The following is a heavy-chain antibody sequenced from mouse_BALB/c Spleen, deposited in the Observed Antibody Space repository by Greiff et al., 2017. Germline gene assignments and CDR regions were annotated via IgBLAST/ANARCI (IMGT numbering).Heavy chain of an antibody. CDR3: ARKYGNYDYFDY. D-gene: IGHD2-1*01. Sequence: QVQLQQSGAELMKPGASVKISCKATGYTFSSYWIEWVKQRPGHGLEWIGEILPGSGSTNYNEKFKGKATFTADTSSNTAYMQLSSLTSEDSAVYYGARKYGNYDYFDYWGQGTTLTVSS. CDR1: GYTFSSYW. V-gene: IGHV1-9*01. J-gene: IGHJ2*01. CDR2: ILPGSGST.